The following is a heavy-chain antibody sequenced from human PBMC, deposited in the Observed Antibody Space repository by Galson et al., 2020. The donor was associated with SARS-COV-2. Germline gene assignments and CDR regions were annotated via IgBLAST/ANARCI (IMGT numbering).Heavy chain of an antibody. D-gene: IGHD6-13*01. V-gene: IGHV4-34*01. CDR3: ARGQMIAAAGAVYYYYGMDV. J-gene: IGHJ6*02. CDR1: GGSFSGYY. Sequence: SETLSLTCAVYGGSFSGYYWSWIRQPPGKGLEWIGEINHSGSTNYNPSLKSRVTISVDTSKNQFSLKLSSVTAADTAVYYCARGQMIAAAGAVYYYYGMDVWGQGTTVTVSS. CDR2: INHSGST.